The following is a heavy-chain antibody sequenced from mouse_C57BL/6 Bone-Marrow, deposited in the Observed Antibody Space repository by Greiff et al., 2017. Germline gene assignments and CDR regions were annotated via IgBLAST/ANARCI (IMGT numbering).Heavy chain of an antibody. D-gene: IGHD2-10*02. CDR2: ISNGGGST. CDR3: ARHGYGNYVDFAY. J-gene: IGHJ3*01. CDR1: GFTFSDYY. V-gene: IGHV5-12*01. Sequence: EVMLVESGGGLVQPGGSLKLSCAASGFTFSDYYMYWVRQTPEKRLEWVAYISNGGGSTYYPDTVKGRFTISRDNAKNTLYLQMSRLKSEDTAMYYCARHGYGNYVDFAYWGQGTLVTVSA.